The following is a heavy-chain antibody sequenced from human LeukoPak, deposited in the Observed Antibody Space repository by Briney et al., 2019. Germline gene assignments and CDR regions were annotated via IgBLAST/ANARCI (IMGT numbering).Heavy chain of an antibody. CDR1: GFTFSSSW. CDR3: ARYGLGDTFDI. V-gene: IGHV3-7*01. Sequence: GGSLRLSCAASGFTFSSSWMSWVRQAPGKGLEWVASINQDGSETRYMDSMKGRFTIFRDNTKTSVYLQMNSLRAEDTAVYYCARYGLGDTFDIWGQGTVVTVSS. J-gene: IGHJ3*02. CDR2: INQDGSET. D-gene: IGHD4-17*01.